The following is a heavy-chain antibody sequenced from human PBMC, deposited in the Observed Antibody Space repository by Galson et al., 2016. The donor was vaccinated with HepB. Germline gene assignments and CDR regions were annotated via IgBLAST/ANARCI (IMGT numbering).Heavy chain of an antibody. J-gene: IGHJ4*02. CDR3: ARGSYPSGAFDY. Sequence: SLRLSCAASGFAFSNYALGWVRQAPGKGLQWVSVITNRSPITYYGDSVKGRFTISRDNSKNMLTLQMNSLRAEDTAVYYCARGSYPSGAFDYWSQGALVTVSS. V-gene: IGHV3-23*01. D-gene: IGHD3-10*01. CDR1: GFAFSNYA. CDR2: ITNRSPIT.